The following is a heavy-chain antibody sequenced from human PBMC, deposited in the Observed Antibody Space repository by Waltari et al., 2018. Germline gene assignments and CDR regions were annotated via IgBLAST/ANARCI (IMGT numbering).Heavy chain of an antibody. CDR1: GGSISSYY. J-gene: IGHJ3*02. Sequence: QVQLQESGPGLVKPSETLSLTCTVSGGSISSYYWSWIRQPPGKGLEWIGYIYYSGSTNYNPSLKSRVTKSVDTSKNQFSLKLSSVTAADTAVYYCASLTYYYDSSGYPDAFDIWGQGTMVTVSS. D-gene: IGHD3-22*01. CDR2: IYYSGST. CDR3: ASLTYYYDSSGYPDAFDI. V-gene: IGHV4-59*08.